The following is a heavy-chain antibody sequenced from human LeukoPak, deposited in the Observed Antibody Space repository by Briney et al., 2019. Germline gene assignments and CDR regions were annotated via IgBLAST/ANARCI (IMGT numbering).Heavy chain of an antibody. CDR1: GGSISSGGYY. J-gene: IGHJ4*02. V-gene: IGHV4-30-4*01. CDR3: ARVFYCGGDCYSWYFDY. CDR2: IYYSGST. D-gene: IGHD2-21*02. Sequence: SETLSLTCTVSGGSISSGGYYWSWIRQPPGKGLEWIGYIYYSGSTYYNPSLKSRVTISVDTSKNQFSLKLSSVTAADTAVYYCARVFYCGGDCYSWYFDYWGQGTLATVSS.